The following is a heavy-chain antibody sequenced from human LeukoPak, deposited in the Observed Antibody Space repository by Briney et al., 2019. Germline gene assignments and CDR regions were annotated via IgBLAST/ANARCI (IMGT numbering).Heavy chain of an antibody. D-gene: IGHD1-1*01. Sequence: SETLSLTCTVSGGSISSSSYYWGWIRQPPGKGLEWIGSIYYSGSTYYNPSLKSRVTISVDTSKNQFSLKLSSVTAADTAVYYCAATEDYYYYYMDVWGKGTTVTVSS. CDR3: AATEDYYYYYMDV. J-gene: IGHJ6*03. CDR2: IYYSGST. V-gene: IGHV4-39*07. CDR1: GGSISSSSYY.